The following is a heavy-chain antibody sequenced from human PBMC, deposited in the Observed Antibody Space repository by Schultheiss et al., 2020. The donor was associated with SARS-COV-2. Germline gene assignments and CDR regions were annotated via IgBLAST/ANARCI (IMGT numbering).Heavy chain of an antibody. V-gene: IGHV4-4*02. CDR2: INHSGRT. Sequence: SETLSLTCAVSGDSISSSNWWSWVRQPPGKGLEWIGEINHSGRTKFNPSLESRVTISVDTSKNQFSLTLNSVTAVDTAVYFCARLRRISAAGIKSWFDPWGQGMLVTVSS. D-gene: IGHD6-13*01. CDR1: GDSISSSNW. CDR3: ARLRRISAAGIKSWFDP. J-gene: IGHJ5*02.